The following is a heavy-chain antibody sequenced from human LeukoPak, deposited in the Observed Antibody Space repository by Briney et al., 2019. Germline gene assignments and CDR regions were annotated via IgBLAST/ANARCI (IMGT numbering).Heavy chain of an antibody. CDR3: ARDGGYCSSTSCVWFDP. J-gene: IGHJ5*02. V-gene: IGHV3-7*01. Sequence: SGGSLRLSCAASGFTFSSYWMSWVRQAPGKGLEWVANIKQDGSEKYYVDSVKGRFTISRDNAKNSLYLQMNSLRAEDTAVYYCARDGGYCSSTSCVWFDPWGQGTLVTVSS. CDR1: GFTFSSYW. CDR2: IKQDGSEK. D-gene: IGHD2-2*01.